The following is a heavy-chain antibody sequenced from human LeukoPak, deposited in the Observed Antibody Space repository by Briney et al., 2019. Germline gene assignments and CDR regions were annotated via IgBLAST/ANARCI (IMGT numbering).Heavy chain of an antibody. V-gene: IGHV1-2*02. J-gene: IGHJ3*01. CDR1: GYTFTGYY. CDR3: ARGGGNLPIYAFDF. D-gene: IGHD4-23*01. CDR2: IYPDSGGT. Sequence: ASVKFSCKASGYTFTGYYIHWVRQAPGQGLEWMGWIYPDSGGTYYAQRFQGGVTMTRDTSINTAYMELSRLRSDDSAVYYCARGGGNLPIYAFDFWGQGSMVTVSS.